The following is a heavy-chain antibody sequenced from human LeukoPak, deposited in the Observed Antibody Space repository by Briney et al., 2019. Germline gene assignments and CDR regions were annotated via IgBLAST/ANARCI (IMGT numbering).Heavy chain of an antibody. D-gene: IGHD2-8*01. CDR1: GGSISSYY. V-gene: IGHV4-59*01. CDR2: IYYSGST. Sequence: SETLSLTCTVSGGSISSYYWSWIRQPPGKGLEWIGYIYYSGSTNYNPSHKSRVTISVDTSKNQFSLKLSSVTAADTAVYYCARTSIRTNGNNWFDPWGQGTLVTVSS. CDR3: ARTSIRTNGNNWFDP. J-gene: IGHJ5*02.